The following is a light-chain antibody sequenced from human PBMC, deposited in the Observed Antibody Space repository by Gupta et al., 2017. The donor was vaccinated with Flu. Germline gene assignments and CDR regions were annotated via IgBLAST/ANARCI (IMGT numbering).Light chain of an antibody. CDR3: QQYYSIPWT. J-gene: IGKJ1*01. V-gene: IGKV4-1*01. CDR1: QSVLSSSDNKIC. Sequence: DIVVNQSPESLAVTLCERATINCKSSQSVLSSSDNKICLAWFQQKPGQSPRLLIYGSSIRETGVPDRFSGSVSGTDFTLTISGLQAEDVAVYYCQQYYSIPWTFGQGTKVENK. CDR2: GSS.